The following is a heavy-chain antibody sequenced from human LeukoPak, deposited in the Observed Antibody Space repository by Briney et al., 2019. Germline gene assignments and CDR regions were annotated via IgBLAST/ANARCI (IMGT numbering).Heavy chain of an antibody. J-gene: IGHJ6*03. Sequence: ASVKVSCKASGYIFTSYYIHWIRQAPGQGLEWMGIINPSGGTTRYAQKFQGRVSMTRDMSTSTVYMELTSLRSEDTAVYYCARDGEYYYDSSGYYFTGDYYYYMDVWGKGTTVTVSS. CDR1: GYIFTSYY. V-gene: IGHV1-46*01. D-gene: IGHD3-22*01. CDR2: INPSGGTT. CDR3: ARDGEYYYDSSGYYFTGDYYYYMDV.